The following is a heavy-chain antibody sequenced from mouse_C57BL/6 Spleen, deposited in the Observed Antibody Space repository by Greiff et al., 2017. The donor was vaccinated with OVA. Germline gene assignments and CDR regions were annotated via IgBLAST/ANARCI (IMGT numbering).Heavy chain of an antibody. V-gene: IGHV1-50*01. CDR1: GYTFTSYW. D-gene: IGHD3-2*02. CDR2: IDPSDSYT. J-gene: IGHJ2*01. CDR3: GKTAQATYYFDY. Sequence: VQLQQPGAELVKPGASVKLSCKASGYTFTSYWMQWVKQRPGQGLEWIGEIDPSDSYTNYNQKFKGKATLTVDTSSSTAYMQLSSLTSEDSAVDYCGKTAQATYYFDYWGQGTTLTVSS.